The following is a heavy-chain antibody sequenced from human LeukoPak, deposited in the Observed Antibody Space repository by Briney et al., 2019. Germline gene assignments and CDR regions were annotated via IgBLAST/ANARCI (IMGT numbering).Heavy chain of an antibody. J-gene: IGHJ4*02. CDR1: GFTFSSYG. CDR3: ARDPPYYYDSSGYYQGYFDY. D-gene: IGHD3-22*01. V-gene: IGHV3-33*01. CDR2: IWCDGSNK. Sequence: PGGSLRLSCAASGFTFSSYGMHWVRQAPGKGLEWVAVIWCDGSNKYYADSVKGRFTISRDNSKNTLYLQMDSLRAEDTAVYYCARDPPYYYDSSGYYQGYFDYWGQGTLVTVSS.